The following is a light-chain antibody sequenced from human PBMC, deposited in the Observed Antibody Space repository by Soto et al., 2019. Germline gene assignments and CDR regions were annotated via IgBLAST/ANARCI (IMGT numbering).Light chain of an antibody. CDR1: SSDVGGYNY. Sequence: QSALTQPASVSGSPGQSITISCTGTSSDVGGYNYVSWYQQHPGKAPKLMIYEVSNRPSGVSNRFSGSKSGNTDSLTISGLQAEAEAAYYCSSYTSSRFGTGTQLTVL. J-gene: IGLJ1*01. CDR2: EVS. CDR3: SSYTSSR. V-gene: IGLV2-14*01.